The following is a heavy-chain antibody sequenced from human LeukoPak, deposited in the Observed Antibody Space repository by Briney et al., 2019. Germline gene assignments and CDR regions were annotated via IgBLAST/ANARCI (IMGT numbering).Heavy chain of an antibody. CDR1: GYTFTSYA. Sequence: ASVKVSCKASGYTFTSYAMNWVRQAPGQGLEWMGWINTNTGNPTYAQGFPGRFVFSLDTSVSTAYLQISSLKAEDTAVYYCARFLWFGGSSGYYYMDVWGKGTTVTVSS. V-gene: IGHV7-4-1*02. CDR3: ARFLWFGGSSGYYYMDV. J-gene: IGHJ6*03. D-gene: IGHD3-10*01. CDR2: INTNTGNP.